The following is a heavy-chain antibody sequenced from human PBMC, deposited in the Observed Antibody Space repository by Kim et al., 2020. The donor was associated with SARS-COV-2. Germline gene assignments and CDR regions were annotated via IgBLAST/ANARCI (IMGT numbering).Heavy chain of an antibody. CDR1: GGSFSGYY. V-gene: IGHV4-34*01. CDR2: INHSGST. J-gene: IGHJ4*02. Sequence: ETLSLTCAVYGGSFSGYYWSWIRQPPGKGLEWIGEINHSGSTNYNPSLKSRVTISVDTSKNQFSLKLSSVTAADTAVYYCARGRTAIRRNYFDYLGQGT. CDR3: ARGRTAIRRNYFDY. D-gene: IGHD2-21*02.